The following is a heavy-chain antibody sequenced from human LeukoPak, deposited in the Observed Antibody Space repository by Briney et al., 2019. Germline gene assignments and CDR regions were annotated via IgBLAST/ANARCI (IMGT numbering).Heavy chain of an antibody. V-gene: IGHV4-59*06. J-gene: IGHJ4*02. D-gene: IGHD6-13*01. CDR2: IYYSGST. CDR3: ARSRTAAGTDY. CDR1: GGSISTYS. Sequence: SETLSLTCTVSGGSISTYSWSWIRQHPGKGLEWIGYIYYSGSTYYNPSLKSRVTISVDTSKNQFSLKLSSVTAADTAVYYCARSRTAAGTDYWGQGTLVTVSS.